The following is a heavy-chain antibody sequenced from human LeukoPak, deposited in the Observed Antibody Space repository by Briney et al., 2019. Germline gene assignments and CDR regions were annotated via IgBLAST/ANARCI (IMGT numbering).Heavy chain of an antibody. V-gene: IGHV3-21*01. J-gene: IGHJ4*02. CDR2: ISSSSSYI. D-gene: IGHD3-22*01. CDR3: ARSWDYYDSSGYYY. CDR1: GFTFSSYS. Sequence: GGSLRLSCAASGFTFSSYSMNWVRQAPGKGLEWVSSISSSSSYIYYADSVKGRFTISRDNAKNPLYLQMNSLRVEDTAVYYCARSWDYYDSSGYYYWGQGTLVTVSS.